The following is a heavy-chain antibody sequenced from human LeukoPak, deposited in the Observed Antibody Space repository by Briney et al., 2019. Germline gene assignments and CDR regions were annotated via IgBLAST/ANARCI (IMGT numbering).Heavy chain of an antibody. Sequence: GGSLRLSCTTSGFTFTTYWMSWVRQAPGKGLEWVSSISSSSYIYYADSVKGRFTISRDNAKNSLYLQMNSLRAEDTAVYYCARHSYGFDYWGQGTLVTVSS. J-gene: IGHJ4*02. V-gene: IGHV3-21*01. CDR2: ISSSSYI. CDR1: GFTFTTYW. CDR3: ARHSYGFDY. D-gene: IGHD5-18*01.